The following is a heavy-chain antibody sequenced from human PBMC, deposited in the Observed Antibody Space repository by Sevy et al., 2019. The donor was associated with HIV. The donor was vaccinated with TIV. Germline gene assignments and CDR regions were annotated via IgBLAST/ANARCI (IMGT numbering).Heavy chain of an antibody. V-gene: IGHV3-33*01. CDR1: GFTFSTYG. J-gene: IGHJ4*02. D-gene: IGHD4-17*01. Sequence: GGSLRLSCAASGFTFSTYGMHWVRQAPGKGLEWVAVIWFDGSNTYYADSVKGRFTISRDIAKNTLHLQMNSLRVEDTAVYYCARDLEFYDYGDYGPAFMPDYWGREPWSPSPQ. CDR2: IWFDGSNT. CDR3: ARDLEFYDYGDYGPAFMPDY.